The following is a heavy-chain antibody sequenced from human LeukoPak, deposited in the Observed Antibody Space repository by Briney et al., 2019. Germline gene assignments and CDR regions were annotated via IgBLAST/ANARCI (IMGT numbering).Heavy chain of an antibody. Sequence: KSSETLSLTCAVYGGSFSGYYWSWIRQPPGKGLEWIGEINHSGSTNYNPSLKSRVTISVDTSKNQFSLNLSSVTAADTAVYYCASLGALGYCTSTTCYRAFDIWGQGTRVTVSS. CDR1: GGSFSGYY. D-gene: IGHD2-2*02. V-gene: IGHV4-34*01. CDR3: ASLGALGYCTSTTCYRAFDI. CDR2: INHSGST. J-gene: IGHJ3*02.